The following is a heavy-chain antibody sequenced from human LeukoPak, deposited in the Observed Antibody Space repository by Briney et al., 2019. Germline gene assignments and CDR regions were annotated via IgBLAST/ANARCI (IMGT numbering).Heavy chain of an antibody. D-gene: IGHD5-12*01. J-gene: IGHJ6*02. V-gene: IGHV1-18*04. CDR3: ARASGYSGTYYYYGMDV. CDR1: GYTFTGYY. CDR2: ISAYNGNT. Sequence: ASVKVSCKASGYTFTGYYMHWVRQAPGQGLEWMGWISAYNGNTNYAQKLQGRVTMTTDTSTSTAYMELRSLRSDDTAVYYCARASGYSGTYYYYGMDVWGQGTTVTVSS.